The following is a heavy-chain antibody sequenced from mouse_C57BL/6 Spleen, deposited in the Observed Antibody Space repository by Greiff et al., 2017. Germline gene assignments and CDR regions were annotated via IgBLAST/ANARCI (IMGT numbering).Heavy chain of an antibody. CDR2: ILPGSGST. V-gene: IGHV1-9*01. D-gene: IGHD1-1*01. Sequence: QVQLQQSGAELMKPGASVKLSCKATGYTFTGYWIEWVKQRPGHGLEWIGEILPGSGSTNYNEKFKSKATLTVDTSSSTAYMQLSSLTSEDSAVYYCASPCYYGSSYGYFDVWGTGTTVTVSS. CDR1: GYTFTGYW. J-gene: IGHJ1*03. CDR3: ASPCYYGSSYGYFDV.